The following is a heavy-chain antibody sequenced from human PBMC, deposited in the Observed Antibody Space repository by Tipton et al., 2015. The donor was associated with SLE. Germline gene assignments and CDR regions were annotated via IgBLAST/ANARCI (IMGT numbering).Heavy chain of an antibody. D-gene: IGHD6-13*01. CDR1: GFTFSGYA. CDR3: ARSDSSSWYYYAMDV. V-gene: IGHV3-30-3*01. Sequence: RSLRLSCAASGFTFSGYAMHWVRQAPGKGLEWAAVISYDGSNTYYADSVKGRFTISRDNSKNTLYLQMNSLRAEDTAVYYCARSDSSSWYYYAMDVWGQGTTVTVSS. CDR2: ISYDGSNT. J-gene: IGHJ6*02.